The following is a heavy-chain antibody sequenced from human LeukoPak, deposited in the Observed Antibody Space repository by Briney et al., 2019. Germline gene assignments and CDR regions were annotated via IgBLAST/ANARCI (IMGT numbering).Heavy chain of an antibody. V-gene: IGHV3-33*06. D-gene: IGHD2-15*01. J-gene: IGHJ4*02. Sequence: GRSLRLSCAASGFTFRNYGMHWVRQAPGTGLEWVAVIWYDGSNEKYADSVKGQFTISRDNSQNTLYLQMNSLRAEDTAVYYCAKGDRWLKDTDFDYWGQGTLVTVSS. CDR3: AKGDRWLKDTDFDY. CDR2: IWYDGSNE. CDR1: GFTFRNYG.